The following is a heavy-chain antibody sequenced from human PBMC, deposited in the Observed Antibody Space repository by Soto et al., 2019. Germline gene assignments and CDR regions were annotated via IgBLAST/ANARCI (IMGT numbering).Heavy chain of an antibody. CDR1: GGTFSSYA. V-gene: IGHV1-69*06. Sequence: SVKVSCKASGGTFSSYAISWVRQAPGQWLEWMGGIIPIFGTANYAQKFQGRVTITADKSTSTAYMELSSLRSEDTAVYYCARDLQMWVSKYYYYGMDVWGQGTTVTVSS. CDR3: ARDLQMWVSKYYYYGMDV. D-gene: IGHD1-26*01. J-gene: IGHJ6*02. CDR2: IIPIFGTA.